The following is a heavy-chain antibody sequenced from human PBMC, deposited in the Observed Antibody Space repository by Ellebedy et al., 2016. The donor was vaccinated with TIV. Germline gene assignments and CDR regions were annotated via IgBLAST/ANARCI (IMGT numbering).Heavy chain of an antibody. V-gene: IGHV3-23*01. J-gene: IGHJ4*02. D-gene: IGHD5-18*01. CDR2: IFGSGS. Sequence: GESLKISCAAPWFTFTPYAMSCVRQAPGKGLAWVSGIFGSGSQKYADSVKGRFTISRDNSKRTVDLQMNSLRAEDTAIYFCAKDRTSGDGYWVFDNWGQGTLVSVSS. CDR1: WFTFTPYA. CDR3: AKDRTSGDGYWVFDN.